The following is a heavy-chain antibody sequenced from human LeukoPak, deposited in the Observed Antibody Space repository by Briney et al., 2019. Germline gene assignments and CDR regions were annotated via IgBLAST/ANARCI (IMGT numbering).Heavy chain of an antibody. CDR3: ARLVDTAMVIFDY. Sequence: PSETPSLTCTVSGGSISSYYWSWIRQPPGKGLEWIGYIYYSESTNYNPSLKSRVTISVDTSKNQFSLKLSSVTAADTAVYYCARLVDTAMVIFDYWGQGTLVTVSS. V-gene: IGHV4-59*01. D-gene: IGHD5-18*01. J-gene: IGHJ4*02. CDR1: GGSISSYY. CDR2: IYYSEST.